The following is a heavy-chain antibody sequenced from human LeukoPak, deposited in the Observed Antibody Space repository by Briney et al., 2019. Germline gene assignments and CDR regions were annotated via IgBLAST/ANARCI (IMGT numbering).Heavy chain of an antibody. CDR3: ARDFDTYYDILTGYPNWYFDL. CDR1: GGSISSSSYY. Sequence: PSETLSLTCTVSGGSISSSSYYWGWIRQPPGKGLEWIGSIYYSGSTYYNPSLKSRVTISVDTSKNQFSLKLSSVTAADTAVYYCARDFDTYYDILTGYPNWYFDLWGRGTLVTVSS. CDR2: IYYSGST. J-gene: IGHJ2*01. D-gene: IGHD3-9*01. V-gene: IGHV4-39*07.